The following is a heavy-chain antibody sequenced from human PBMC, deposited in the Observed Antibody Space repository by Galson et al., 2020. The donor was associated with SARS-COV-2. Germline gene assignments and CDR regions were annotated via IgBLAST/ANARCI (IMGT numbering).Heavy chain of an antibody. CDR1: GFTFSSYG. J-gene: IGHJ3*02. CDR2: IWYDGSNK. D-gene: IGHD5-18*01. CDR3: AKDQGLWSNDAFDI. Sequence: GGSLRLSCAASGFTFSSYGMHWVRQAPGKGLEWVAVIWYDGSNKYYADSVKGRFTISRDNSKNTLYLQMNSLRAEDTAVYYCAKDQGLWSNDAFDIWGQGTMVTVSS. V-gene: IGHV3-33*06.